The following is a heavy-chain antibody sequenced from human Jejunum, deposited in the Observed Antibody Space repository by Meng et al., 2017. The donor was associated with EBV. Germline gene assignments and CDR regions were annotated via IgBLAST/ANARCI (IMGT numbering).Heavy chain of an antibody. CDR2: INPNSGGT. V-gene: IGHV1-2*06. D-gene: IGHD3-22*01. CDR3: ARDYSDSSRQGY. Sequence: AQRVQPGAGGKQPGASVRVSCKASGYTFTGYFIHWVRQAPGQGLEWMGRINPNSGGTSYTQKFQGRVTMTRDTSITTAYMELSRLGSDDTAVYYCARDYSDSSRQGYWGQGTLVTVSS. CDR1: GYTFTGYF. J-gene: IGHJ4*02.